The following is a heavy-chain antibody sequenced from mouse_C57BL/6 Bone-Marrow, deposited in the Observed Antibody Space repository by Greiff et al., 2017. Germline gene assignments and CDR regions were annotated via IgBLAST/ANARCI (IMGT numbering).Heavy chain of an antibody. Sequence: VQLQESGPELVKPGASVKLSCKASGYTFTSYDINWVKQRPGQGLEWIGWIYPRDGSTKSNEKFKGKATLTVDTSSSTAYMELHSLTSEDSAVYCCARDYGSSYWYFDVWGTGTTVTVSS. V-gene: IGHV1-85*01. CDR3: ARDYGSSYWYFDV. CDR2: IYPRDGST. J-gene: IGHJ1*03. D-gene: IGHD1-1*01. CDR1: GYTFTSYD.